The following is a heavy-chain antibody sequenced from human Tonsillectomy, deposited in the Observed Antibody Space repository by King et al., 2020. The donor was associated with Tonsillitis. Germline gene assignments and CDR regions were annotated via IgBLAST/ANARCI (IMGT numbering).Heavy chain of an antibody. D-gene: IGHD3-10*01. V-gene: IGHV4-34*01. CDR3: ARGGRLVDYCGAGSYYWFYP. Sequence: VQLQQWGAGLLKPSETLSLTCAVSGGSFSGYYWSWIRQPPGKGLEWIGEINHSGSTNYNPSLKSRVTISVDTSKNQFSLKLSSVTAADTAVYYCARGGRLVDYCGAGSYYWFYPCGQGTLVTVSS. J-gene: IGHJ5*02. CDR1: GGSFSGYY. CDR2: INHSGST.